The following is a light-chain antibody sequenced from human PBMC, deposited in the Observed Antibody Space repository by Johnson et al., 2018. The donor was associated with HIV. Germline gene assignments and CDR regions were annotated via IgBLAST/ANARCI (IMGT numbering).Light chain of an antibody. CDR3: GTCDCSLRSYV. CDR2: DNN. CDR1: SSNIGKNY. V-gene: IGLV1-51*01. Sequence: QSVLTQPPSVSAAPGQKVTISCSGSSSNIGKNYVSWYQQLPGTAPKLLIYDNNKRPSGIPDRFSGSKSGTSATLGITALQTGDEADYYGGTCDCSLRSYVFGTGTKVTVL. J-gene: IGLJ1*01.